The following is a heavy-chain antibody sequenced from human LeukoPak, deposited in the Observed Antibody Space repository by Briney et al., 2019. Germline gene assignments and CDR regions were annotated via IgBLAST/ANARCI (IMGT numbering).Heavy chain of an antibody. CDR3: ARDGDNEEISNAGGY. J-gene: IGHJ4*02. V-gene: IGHV1-69*05. D-gene: IGHD2-8*02. CDR1: GGTFSSYA. Sequence: AASVKVSCKASGGTFSSYAISWVRQAPGQGLEWMGRIIPIFGTANYAQKFQGRVTITTDESTSTAYMELSSLRSEDTAVYYCARDGDNEEISNAGGYWGQGTLVTVSS. CDR2: IIPIFGTA.